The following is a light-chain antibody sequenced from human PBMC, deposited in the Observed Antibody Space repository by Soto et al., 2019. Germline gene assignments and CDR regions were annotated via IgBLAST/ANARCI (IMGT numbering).Light chain of an antibody. V-gene: IGLV1-40*01. CDR3: QSYDNSLSHVV. CDR2: GDN. Sequence: QSVLTQPTSVSGATGERVTIPCTGSSSNIGSFYDVHWYQQLPGTVPKLLIYGDNNRPSGVPDRFSGSKSGTSASLAITGLQPEDEADYYCQSYDNSLSHVVFGGGTKLTV. CDR1: SSNIGSFYD. J-gene: IGLJ2*01.